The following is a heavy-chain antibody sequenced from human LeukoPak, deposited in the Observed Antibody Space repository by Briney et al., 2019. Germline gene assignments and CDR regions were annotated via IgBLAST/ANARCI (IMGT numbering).Heavy chain of an antibody. V-gene: IGHV3-23*01. CDR2: ISGSGGST. J-gene: IGHJ4*02. Sequence: GGSLRLSCAASGFTFSSYAMSWVRQAPGKGLEWVSAISGSGGSTYYADSVKGRFTISRDNSKNTVFLQMNTLTAEDTAMYYCSKGRSMLGELSGDYWGQGTLVTVSS. CDR1: GFTFSSYA. D-gene: IGHD3-10*02. CDR3: SKGRSMLGELSGDY.